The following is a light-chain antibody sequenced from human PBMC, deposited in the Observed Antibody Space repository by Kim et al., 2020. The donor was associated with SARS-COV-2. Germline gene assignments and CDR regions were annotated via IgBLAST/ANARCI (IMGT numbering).Light chain of an antibody. CDR2: EVS. J-gene: IGKJ2*01. V-gene: IGKV2-30*01. CDR3: MQGTVWPYT. CDR1: QSLVFRNGKTY. Sequence: QPASISCRSSQSLVFRNGKTYLTWFQQRPGQSPRRLIYEVSKRDSGAPDRISGSGSGTDFTLKISRVEAEDVGVYYCMQGTVWPYTFGQGTKLEI.